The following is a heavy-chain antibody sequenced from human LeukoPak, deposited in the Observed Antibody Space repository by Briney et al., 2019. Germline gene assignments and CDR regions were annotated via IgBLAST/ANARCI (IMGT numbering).Heavy chain of an antibody. CDR2: IYSDGST. D-gene: IGHD3-16*01. J-gene: IGHJ6*02. Sequence: GGSLRLSCAASGFAVSSNSMTWARQAPGEGLEWVSVIYSDGSTYYTDSVKGRFTISRDNSKNTLYLQMNSLRAEDTAVYYCARDFRIGGVWGQGTTVTVSS. CDR3: ARDFRIGGV. CDR1: GFAVSSNS. V-gene: IGHV3-66*01.